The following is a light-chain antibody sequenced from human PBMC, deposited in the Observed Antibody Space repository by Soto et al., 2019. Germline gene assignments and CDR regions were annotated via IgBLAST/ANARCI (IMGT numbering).Light chain of an antibody. Sequence: QSVLTQPPSLSAAPGQKVTISCSGSSSNIGNNYVSWYQQFPGTAPKLLIYENNKRPSGIPDRFSGSKSGTSATLGITGLQTGDEAVYYCGTWDSSLSAGGIFGGGTTLTVL. V-gene: IGLV1-51*02. CDR2: ENN. CDR3: GTWDSSLSAGGI. J-gene: IGLJ2*01. CDR1: SSNIGNNY.